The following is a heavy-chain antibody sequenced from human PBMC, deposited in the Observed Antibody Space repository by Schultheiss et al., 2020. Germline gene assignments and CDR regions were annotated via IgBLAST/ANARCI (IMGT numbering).Heavy chain of an antibody. J-gene: IGHJ6*02. CDR3: ARDLSIREQWLVHYHYGMDV. CDR1: GFTFSSYG. CDR2: ISYDGSNK. D-gene: IGHD6-19*01. V-gene: IGHV3-30*03. Sequence: GGSLRLSCAASGFTFSSYGMHWVRQAPGKGLEWVAVISYDGSNKYYADSVKGRFTISRDNSKNTMFLQMNSLGVEDTAVYYCARDLSIREQWLVHYHYGMDVWGQGTTVTVSS.